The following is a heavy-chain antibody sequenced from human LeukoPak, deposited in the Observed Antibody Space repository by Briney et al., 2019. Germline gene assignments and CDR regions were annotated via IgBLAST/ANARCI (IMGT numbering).Heavy chain of an antibody. CDR2: FYDSGST. Sequence: SETLSLTCTVSGGLISSSSYYWGWIRQPPEKGLEWIGSFYDSGSTYYHPSLKSRVTISVDTSKNQFSLNLSSVTAADTAVYYCARTAGVAVAGSRQYFDYWGQGTLVTVSS. V-gene: IGHV4-39*01. D-gene: IGHD6-19*01. CDR1: GGLISSSSYY. J-gene: IGHJ4*02. CDR3: ARTAGVAVAGSRQYFDY.